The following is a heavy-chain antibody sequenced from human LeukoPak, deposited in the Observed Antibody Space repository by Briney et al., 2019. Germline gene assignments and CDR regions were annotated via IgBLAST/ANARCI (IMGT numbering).Heavy chain of an antibody. V-gene: IGHV4-59*01. Sequence: SETLSLTCTVSGGSMSSYYWSWIRQPPGKGLEWIGYIYYSGSTNYNPSLKSRVTISVDTSKNQFSLKLNSVTAADTAVYYCARGHRGSSGYYDYWGQGTLVTVSS. D-gene: IGHD3-22*01. J-gene: IGHJ4*02. CDR1: GGSMSSYY. CDR3: ARGHRGSSGYYDY. CDR2: IYYSGST.